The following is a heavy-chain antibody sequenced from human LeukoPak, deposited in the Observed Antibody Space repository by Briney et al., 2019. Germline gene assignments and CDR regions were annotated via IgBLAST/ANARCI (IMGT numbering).Heavy chain of an antibody. CDR2: INQDGSEK. J-gene: IGHJ4*02. Sequence: GGSLRLSCAPSGFTFSTYWMSWVRQAPGKGLEWVANINQDGSEKYYVDSVKGRFAVSRDNAKNSLYLQMNSLRAEDTAVYFCARDKSYGDFEDYWGQGTLVTVSS. D-gene: IGHD4-17*01. V-gene: IGHV3-7*05. CDR3: ARDKSYGDFEDY. CDR1: GFTFSTYW.